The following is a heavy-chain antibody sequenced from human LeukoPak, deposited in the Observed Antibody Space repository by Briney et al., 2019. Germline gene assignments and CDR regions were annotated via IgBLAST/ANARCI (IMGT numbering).Heavy chain of an antibody. J-gene: IGHJ3*02. CDR3: ARDTSENYYDSTGAAFDI. CDR1: GFTFSSYW. V-gene: IGHV3-7*01. Sequence: GGSLRLSCAASGFTFSSYWMSWVRQAPGKGLEWVANIKQDGSEKYYVDSVKGRFTISRDNAKNSLYLQMNSLRAEDTAVYYCARDTSENYYDSTGAAFDIWGQGTMVTVSS. CDR2: IKQDGSEK. D-gene: IGHD3-22*01.